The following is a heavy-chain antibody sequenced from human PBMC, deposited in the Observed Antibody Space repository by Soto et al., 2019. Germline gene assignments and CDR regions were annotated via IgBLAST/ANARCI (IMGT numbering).Heavy chain of an antibody. D-gene: IGHD6-13*01. CDR2: LSDSGGSI. CDR3: AKVSSSWYAGFFDL. V-gene: IGHV3-23*01. CDR1: GFTFSRHA. J-gene: IGHJ4*02. Sequence: GGSVRLSCTASGFTFSRHAMTWVRQAPGKGLEWVSGLSDSGGSIYYADSVKGRFTISRDNSMNTLYLQMNTLRAEDTAIYYCAKVSSSWYAGFFDLWGQGTLVTVSS.